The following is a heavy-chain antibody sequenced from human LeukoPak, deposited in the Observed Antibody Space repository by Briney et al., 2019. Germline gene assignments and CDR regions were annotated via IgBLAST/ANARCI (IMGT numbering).Heavy chain of an antibody. J-gene: IGHJ4*02. D-gene: IGHD2-21*02. CDR3: TGDCGGDCYSGY. Sequence: GGSLRLSCTASGFTFGDYAMSCFRQAPGKGLEWVGFIRRKAYGGTTEYAASVKGRFTISRDDSKSIAYLQMNSLKTEDTAVYYCTGDCGGDCYSGYWGQGTLVTVSS. CDR1: GFTFGDYA. CDR2: IRRKAYGGTT. V-gene: IGHV3-49*03.